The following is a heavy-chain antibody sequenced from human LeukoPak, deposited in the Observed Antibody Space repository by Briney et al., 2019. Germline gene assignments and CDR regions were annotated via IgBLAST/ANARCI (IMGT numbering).Heavy chain of an antibody. CDR1: GGSIYTYY. J-gene: IGHJ4*02. Sequence: SETLPLTCTVSGGSIYTYYWSWIRQPAGKGLEYIGRIYTSGITNYNPSLKDRVTISVATSKNQFSLKLSSVTAADTAVYFCASDPPQAYFDSWGQGTLVTVSP. V-gene: IGHV4-4*07. CDR2: IYTSGIT. CDR3: ASDPPQAYFDS.